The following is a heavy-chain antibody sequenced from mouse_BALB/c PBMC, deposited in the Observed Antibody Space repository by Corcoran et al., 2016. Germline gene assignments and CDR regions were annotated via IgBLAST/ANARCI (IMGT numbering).Heavy chain of an antibody. V-gene: IGHV1S136*01. J-gene: IGHJ4*01. D-gene: IGHD1-1*01. CDR2: INPYNDGT. Sequence: EVQLQQSGPELVKPGASVKMSCKASGYTFTSYVMHWVKQKPGQGLEWIGYINPYNDGTKYNEKFKGKATLTSDKSSSTAYMELSSLTSEDSAVYYCARGPSFTTGYAMDYWGQGTSVTVSS. CDR1: GYTFTSYV. CDR3: ARGPSFTTGYAMDY.